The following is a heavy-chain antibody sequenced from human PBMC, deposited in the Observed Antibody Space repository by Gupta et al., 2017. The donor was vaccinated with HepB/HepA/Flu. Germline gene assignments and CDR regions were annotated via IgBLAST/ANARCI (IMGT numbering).Heavy chain of an antibody. CDR3: ARDQHGTVTTFFGLYYYYYGMDV. J-gene: IGHJ6*02. CDR2: INPSGGST. Sequence: QVQLVQSGAEVKKPGASVKVSCKASGYTFTSYYMHWVRQAPGQGLEWMGIINPSGGSTSYAQKFQGRVTMTRDTSTSTVYMELSSLRSEDTAVYYCARDQHGTVTTFFGLYYYYYGMDVWGQGTTVTVSS. CDR1: GYTFTSYY. D-gene: IGHD4-17*01. V-gene: IGHV1-46*01.